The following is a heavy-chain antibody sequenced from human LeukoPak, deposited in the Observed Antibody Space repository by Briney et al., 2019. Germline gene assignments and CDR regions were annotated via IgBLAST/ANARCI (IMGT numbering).Heavy chain of an antibody. J-gene: IGHJ4*02. D-gene: IGHD3-10*01. CDR2: IKQDGREK. V-gene: IGHV3-7*01. Sequence: PGGSLRLSCAASEFSFSNRWMSWVRQAPGKGLEWVASIKQDGREKYYVDSVKGRFTISRDNAKNSLYLQMNSLRAEDTAVYYCASQITISYYFDCWGQGTLVTVSS. CDR1: EFSFSNRW. CDR3: ASQITISYYFDC.